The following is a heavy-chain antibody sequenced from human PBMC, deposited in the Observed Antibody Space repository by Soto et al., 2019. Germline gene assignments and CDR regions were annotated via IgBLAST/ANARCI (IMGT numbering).Heavy chain of an antibody. V-gene: IGHV3-74*01. D-gene: IGHD1-20*01. CDR1: GFTFSSYW. CDR2: INSDGSST. CDR3: ARETHGYNWNHPVPVYYYYGLDV. J-gene: IGHJ6*02. Sequence: PWGALRLSWAAAGFTFSSYWMHWVRQAPGKGLVWVSRINSDGSSTSYADSVKGRFTISRDNAKNTLYLQMNSLRAEDTAVYYCARETHGYNWNHPVPVYYYYGLDVWGQGTTVTVSS.